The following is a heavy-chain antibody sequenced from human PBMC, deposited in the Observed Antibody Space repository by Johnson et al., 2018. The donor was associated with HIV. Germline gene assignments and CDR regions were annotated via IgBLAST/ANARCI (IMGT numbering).Heavy chain of an antibody. Sequence: VQLVESGGGLVQPGGSLRLSCAASGFTFSNYWMNWVRRAPGKGLEWVANIKEDGNPRYYVDSVRGRFTISRDNANNSLYLQMNSLRAEDTAIYYCARASSGWSLGGAFDIWGQGTVVTVSS. CDR2: IKEDGNPR. J-gene: IGHJ3*02. CDR1: GFTFSNYW. CDR3: ARASSGWSLGGAFDI. D-gene: IGHD6-19*01. V-gene: IGHV3-7*05.